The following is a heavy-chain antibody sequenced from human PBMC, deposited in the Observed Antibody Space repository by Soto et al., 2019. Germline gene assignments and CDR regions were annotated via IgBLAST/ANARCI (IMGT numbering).Heavy chain of an antibody. Sequence: GRTLGNPTQTLTLTCTFSGLSRRIRVIKVSWIRQPPGKALEWIARIDWDDAKLYSASLKTRLTISKDTSKNQVVLIMPNMDPVDTATYYCARTQIYCLLTGPLGMDVWGQVSTFTVCS. CDR3: ARTQIYCLLTGPLGMDV. CDR2: IDWDDAK. D-gene: IGHD3-9*01. CDR1: GLSRRIRVIK. V-gene: IGHV2-70*04. J-gene: IGHJ6*02.